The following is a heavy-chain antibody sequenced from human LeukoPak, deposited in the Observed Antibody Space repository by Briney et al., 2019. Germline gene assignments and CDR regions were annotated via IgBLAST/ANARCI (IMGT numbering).Heavy chain of an antibody. D-gene: IGHD3-10*01. CDR3: AADGRGRASGSYYINDAFDI. CDR2: IVVGSGNT. Sequence: GTPVKVSCKASGFTFTSSAMQWVRQARGQRLEWIGWIVVGSGNTNYAQKFQERVTITRDMSTSTAYMELSSLRSEDTAVYYCAADGRGRASGSYYINDAFDIWGQGTMVTVSS. J-gene: IGHJ3*02. V-gene: IGHV1-58*02. CDR1: GFTFTSSA.